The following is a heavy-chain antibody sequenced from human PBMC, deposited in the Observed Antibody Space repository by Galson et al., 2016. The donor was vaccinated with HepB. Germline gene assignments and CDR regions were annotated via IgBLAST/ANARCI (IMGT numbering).Heavy chain of an antibody. V-gene: IGHV2-5*01. CDR1: GVSLNNNAMA. Sequence: PALVKPTQTLTLTCTLSGVSLNNNAMAVGWIRQPPGKALEWLALVYSNVDKRYSPSLRSSLTITRDTSNNQVVLTTTNLYPLDTATYFCAHSKRMGVFPLFDSGGQGTLVTVSS. CDR3: AHSKRMGVFPLFDS. CDR2: VYSNVDK. D-gene: IGHD2-8*01. J-gene: IGHJ4*02.